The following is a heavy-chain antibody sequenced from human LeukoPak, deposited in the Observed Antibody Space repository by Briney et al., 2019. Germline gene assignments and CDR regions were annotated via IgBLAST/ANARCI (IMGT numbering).Heavy chain of an antibody. CDR3: ARVYYSNSYDYWYFDL. CDR2: IYTSGST. CDR1: GGSISSGSYY. D-gene: IGHD6-13*01. Sequence: PSETLSLTCTVSGGSISSGSYYWSWIRQPAGKGLEWIGRIYTSGSTNYNPSLKSRVTISVDTSKNQFSLKLSSVTAADTAVYYWARVYYSNSYDYWYFDLWGRGTLVTVSS. V-gene: IGHV4-61*02. J-gene: IGHJ2*01.